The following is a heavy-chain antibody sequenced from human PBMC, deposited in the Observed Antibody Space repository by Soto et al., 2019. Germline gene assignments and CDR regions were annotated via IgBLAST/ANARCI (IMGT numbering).Heavy chain of an antibody. Sequence: SETLSLTCTVSGGSISSYYWSWIRQPPGKGLEWIGYIYYSGSTNYNPSLKSRVTISVDTSKNQFSLKLSSVTAADTAVYYCARGTVTSFFDYWGQGTLVTAPQ. CDR1: GGSISSYY. V-gene: IGHV4-59*01. J-gene: IGHJ4*02. D-gene: IGHD4-17*01. CDR3: ARGTVTSFFDY. CDR2: IYYSGST.